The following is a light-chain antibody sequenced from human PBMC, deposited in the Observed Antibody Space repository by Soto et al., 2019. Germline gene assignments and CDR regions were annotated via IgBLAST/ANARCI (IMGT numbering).Light chain of an antibody. CDR3: QSYDSSLSGSYV. CDR2: GVS. Sequence: QSALTRPRSVSGSPGQSVTISCTGTSSDVGGYKYVSWYQQKPGKAPKLIIYGVSRWPSGVPNRFSGSKSGNRASLTISGLQAEDEGDYYCQSYDSSLSGSYVFGTGTKVTVL. J-gene: IGLJ1*01. CDR1: SSDVGGYKY. V-gene: IGLV2-11*01.